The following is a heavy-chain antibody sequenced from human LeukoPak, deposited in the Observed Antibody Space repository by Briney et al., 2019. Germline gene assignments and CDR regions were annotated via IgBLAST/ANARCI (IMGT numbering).Heavy chain of an antibody. Sequence: GASVKVSCKASGYTFTNYYMHWVRQAPGQGREWMGRINPSGSNTSYAQKFQGRVTMTRDTSKSTVYMELSSLRSEDTAVYYCARSGSSTSCPRDYWGQGTLVTVAS. CDR3: ARSGSSTSCPRDY. J-gene: IGHJ4*02. CDR1: GYTFTNYY. CDR2: INPSGSNT. D-gene: IGHD2-2*01. V-gene: IGHV1-46*01.